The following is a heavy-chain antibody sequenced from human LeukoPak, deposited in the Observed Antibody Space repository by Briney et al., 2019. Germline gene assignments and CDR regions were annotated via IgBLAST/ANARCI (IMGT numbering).Heavy chain of an antibody. D-gene: IGHD6-19*01. V-gene: IGHV3-23*01. CDR2: ISGSGGNT. CDR1: EFSVGSNY. J-gene: IGHJ3*02. Sequence: GGSLRLSCAASEFSVGSNYMTWVRQAPGKGLEWVSAISGSGGNTYYADSVKGRFTISRDNSKNTLYLQMNSLRAEDTAVYYCAKEHSSGWSRNAFDIWGQGTMVTVSS. CDR3: AKEHSSGWSRNAFDI.